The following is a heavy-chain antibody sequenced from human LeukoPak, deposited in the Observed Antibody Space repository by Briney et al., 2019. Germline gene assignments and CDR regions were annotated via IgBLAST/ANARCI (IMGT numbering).Heavy chain of an antibody. CDR3: ATQQPRRYSSGWYVGRTPQSSWFDP. Sequence: GASVKVSCKVSGYTLTELSMHWVRQAPGKGREWMGGFDPEDGETIYAQKFQGRVTLTEDTSTDTAYMELSSLRSEDTAVYYCATQQPRRYSSGWYVGRTPQSSWFDPWGQGTLVTVSS. V-gene: IGHV1-24*01. J-gene: IGHJ5*02. D-gene: IGHD6-19*01. CDR2: FDPEDGET. CDR1: GYTLTELS.